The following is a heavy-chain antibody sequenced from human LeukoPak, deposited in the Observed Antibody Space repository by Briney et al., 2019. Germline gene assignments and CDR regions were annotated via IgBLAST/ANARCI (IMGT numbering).Heavy chain of an antibody. D-gene: IGHD6-25*01. CDR3: ARHWAAADGFDY. J-gene: IGHJ4*02. Sequence: SETLSLTCTVSGGSIRSYYGSWLRQPPGKGLEWIGYIYYIGNTIYNPSLNSRVTISVDTSKNQFSLKLSSVTAADTAVYYCARHWAAADGFDYWGQGTLVTVSS. V-gene: IGHV4-59*08. CDR1: GGSIRSYY. CDR2: IYYIGNT.